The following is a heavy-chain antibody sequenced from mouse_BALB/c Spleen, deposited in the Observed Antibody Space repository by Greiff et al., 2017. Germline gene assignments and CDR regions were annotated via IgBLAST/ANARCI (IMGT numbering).Heavy chain of an antibody. V-gene: IGHV1S126*01. CDR2: IDPSDSET. D-gene: IGHD2-1*01. CDR1: GYSFTSYW. Sequence: VQLQQSGPQLVRPGASVKISCKASGYSFTSYWMHWVKQRPGQGLEWIGMIDPSDSETRLNQKFKDKATLTVDKSSSTAYMQLSSPTSEDSAVDYCARGAYGNGAMDYWGQGTSVTVSS. CDR3: ARGAYGNGAMDY. J-gene: IGHJ4*01.